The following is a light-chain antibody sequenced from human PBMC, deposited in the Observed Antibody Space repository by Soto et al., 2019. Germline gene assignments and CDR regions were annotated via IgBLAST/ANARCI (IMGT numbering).Light chain of an antibody. Sequence: EIVMTQSPDTLSVSPGERVSLSCRASQSVKTKLAWYQKKPGQAPRLLMYSVSIRATGIPARFSGGGSGTEFTLTISSLQSEAFAVYYCQQYSDWPPWTFGQGTKVEIK. CDR2: SVS. J-gene: IGKJ1*01. CDR3: QQYSDWPPWT. CDR1: QSVKTK. V-gene: IGKV3-15*01.